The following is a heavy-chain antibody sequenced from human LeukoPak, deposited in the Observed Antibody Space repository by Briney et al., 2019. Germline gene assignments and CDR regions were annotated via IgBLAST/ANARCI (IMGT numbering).Heavy chain of an antibody. CDR3: ARDRGYSSGWYFDY. CDR2: IKQDGSEK. J-gene: IGHJ4*02. Sequence: GGSLRLSCAASGFTFSSYWMSWVRQAPGKGLEWVANIKQDGSEKYYVDSVKGRFTISRDNAKKSLYLQMNSLRAEDTAVYYCARDRGYSSGWYFDYWGQGTLVTVSS. CDR1: GFTFSSYW. V-gene: IGHV3-7*01. D-gene: IGHD6-19*01.